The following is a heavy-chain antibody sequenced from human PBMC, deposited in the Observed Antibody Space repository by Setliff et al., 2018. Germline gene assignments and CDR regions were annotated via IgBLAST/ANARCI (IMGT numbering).Heavy chain of an antibody. CDR3: AKGGTYRYFDF. CDR1: GGPFSGAS. V-gene: IGHV4-59*01. Sequence: KPSETLSLTCTVSGGPFSGASIWSWIRQPPGKGLEFIGYVYHSGTAKYDPSLESRAIMSVDASKNEISLKLKSVTAADTAVYYCAKGGTYRYFDFWGQGALVT. CDR2: VYHSGTA. J-gene: IGHJ4*02. D-gene: IGHD1-1*01.